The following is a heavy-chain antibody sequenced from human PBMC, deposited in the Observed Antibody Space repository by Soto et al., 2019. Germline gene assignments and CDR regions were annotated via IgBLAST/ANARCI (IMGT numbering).Heavy chain of an antibody. J-gene: IGHJ6*02. CDR1: GGTFSSYA. Sequence: QVQLVQSGAEVKKPGSSVKVFCKASGGTFSSYAIRWVRQAPGQGLEWMGGIIPIFGTANYAQKFQGRVTITAEESTSTAYMELSSLGSEDTAGYYCARGYGSGSPYYYGIDVWGQGTTVTVSS. D-gene: IGHD3-10*01. CDR3: ARGYGSGSPYYYGIDV. V-gene: IGHV1-69*01. CDR2: IIPIFGTA.